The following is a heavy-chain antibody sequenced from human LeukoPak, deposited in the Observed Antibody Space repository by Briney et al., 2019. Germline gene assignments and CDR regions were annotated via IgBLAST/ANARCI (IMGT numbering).Heavy chain of an antibody. CDR2: VSYDGTDT. Sequence: GGSLRLSCAASGFTYTNYAMNWVRQDPGKGLEWVATVSYDGTDTSYADSVKGRFAIFRDNSKNTLYLQMNSLRTEDTAVYYCVRVSGFCTNGVCPSFDPWGQGTLVTVSS. V-gene: IGHV3-30*09. CDR1: GFTYTNYA. D-gene: IGHD2-8*01. J-gene: IGHJ5*02. CDR3: VRVSGFCTNGVCPSFDP.